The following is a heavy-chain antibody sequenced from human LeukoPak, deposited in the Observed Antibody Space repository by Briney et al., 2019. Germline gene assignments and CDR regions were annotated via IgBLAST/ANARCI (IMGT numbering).Heavy chain of an antibody. V-gene: IGHV3-23*01. CDR3: AKVVKLRFLEWFLDY. D-gene: IGHD3-3*01. CDR1: GGSFSGYY. Sequence: PSETLSLTCAVYGGSFSGYYCSWVRQAPGKGLEWVSAISGSGGSTYYADSVKGRFTISRDNSKNTLYLQMNSLRAEDTAVYYCAKVVKLRFLEWFLDYWGQGTLVTVSS. CDR2: ISGSGGST. J-gene: IGHJ4*02.